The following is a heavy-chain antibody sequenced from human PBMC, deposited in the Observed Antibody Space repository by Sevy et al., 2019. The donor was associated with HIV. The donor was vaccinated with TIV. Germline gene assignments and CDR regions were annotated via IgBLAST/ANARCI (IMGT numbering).Heavy chain of an antibody. Sequence: GGSLRLSCVASGFIFNNAWMNWVRQAPGKGLEWVGRIKSNIDGGTTDYAAPVRGRFTTVRDDSKNTLYLQMNSLKTADTAVNYFTTTSPFTAQGRAVLASRRYYFYGMDVWGQGTTVTVSS. J-gene: IGHJ6*02. D-gene: IGHD6-6*01. CDR2: IKSNIDGGTT. CDR3: TTTSPFTAQGRAVLASRRYYFYGMDV. CDR1: GFIFNNAW. V-gene: IGHV3-15*07.